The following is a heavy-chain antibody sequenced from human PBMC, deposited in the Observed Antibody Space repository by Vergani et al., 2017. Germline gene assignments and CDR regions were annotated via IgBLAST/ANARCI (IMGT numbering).Heavy chain of an antibody. J-gene: IGHJ6*02. CDR2: IIPIFGTA. D-gene: IGHD3-3*01. Sequence: QVQLVQSGAEVKKPGSSVKVSCKASGGTFSSYAISWVRQAPGQGLEWMGGIIPIFGTANYAQKFQGRVTITADESTSTAYMELSSLRSEDTAVYYCASRDITIFGXVIIRGYYYYGMDFWGQGTTVTVSS. V-gene: IGHV1-69*01. CDR1: GGTFSSYA. CDR3: ASRDITIFGXVIIRGYYYYGMDF.